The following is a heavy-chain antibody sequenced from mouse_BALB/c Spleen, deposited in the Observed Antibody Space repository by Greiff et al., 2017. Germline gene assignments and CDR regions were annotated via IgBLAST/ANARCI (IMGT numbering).Heavy chain of an antibody. D-gene: IGHD2-2*01. CDR2: IWTGGGT. CDR1: GFSLTSYD. J-gene: IGHJ3*01. V-gene: IGHV2-9-2*01. Sequence: QVQLQQSGPGLVAPSQSLSITCTVSGFSLTSYDISWIRQPPGKGLEWLGVIWTGGGTNYNSAFMSRLSISKDNSKSQVFLKMNSLQTDDTAIYYCVRGNYGYDGNWFAYWGQGTLVTVSA. CDR3: VRGNYGYDGNWFAY.